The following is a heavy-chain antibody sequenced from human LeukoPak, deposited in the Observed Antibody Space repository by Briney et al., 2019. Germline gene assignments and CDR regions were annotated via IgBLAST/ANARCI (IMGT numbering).Heavy chain of an antibody. D-gene: IGHD2-2*01. J-gene: IGHJ3*02. CDR2: ISYDGSIK. CDR3: AKEGTTSGLDI. Sequence: GGSLRLSWAASGFTFSSYGMHWVRQAPGKGVEGVAVISYDGSIKYFADSVKGRFNISRENSKNTVYLQMNSLRAEETAVYYGAKEGTTSGLDIWGQGTMATVPP. CDR1: GFTFSSYG. V-gene: IGHV3-30*04.